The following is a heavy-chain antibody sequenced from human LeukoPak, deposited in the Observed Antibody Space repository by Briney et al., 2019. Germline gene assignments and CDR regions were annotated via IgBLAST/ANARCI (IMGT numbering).Heavy chain of an antibody. CDR2: IKQDGSEK. J-gene: IGHJ6*03. Sequence: PGGSLRLSCAASGFTFSSYWMSWVRQAPGKGLGWVANIKQDGSEKYYVDSVKGRFTISRDNAKNSLYLQMNSLRAEDTAVYYCARDYGVYYDFWSGYPDYYYYMDVWGKGTTVTVSS. CDR1: GFTFSSYW. D-gene: IGHD3-3*01. V-gene: IGHV3-7*01. CDR3: ARDYGVYYDFWSGYPDYYYYMDV.